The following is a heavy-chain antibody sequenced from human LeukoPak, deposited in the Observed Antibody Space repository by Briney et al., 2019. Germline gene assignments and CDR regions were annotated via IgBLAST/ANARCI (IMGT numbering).Heavy chain of an antibody. V-gene: IGHV3-30*02. CDR2: IRYDGSNK. J-gene: IGHJ4*02. CDR1: GFTFSSYG. Sequence: PGGSLRLSCAAPGFTFSSYGMHWVRQAPGKGLEWVAFIRYDGSNKYYADSVKGRFTISRDNSKNTLYLQMNSLRAEDTAVYYCAKELRWFGEDLEEYWGQGTLVTVSS. CDR3: AKELRWFGEDLEEY. D-gene: IGHD3-10*01.